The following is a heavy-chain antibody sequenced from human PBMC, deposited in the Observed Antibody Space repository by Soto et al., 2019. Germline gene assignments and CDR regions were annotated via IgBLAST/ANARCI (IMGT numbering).Heavy chain of an antibody. CDR3: AKGGSSSWLRDGFDI. J-gene: IGHJ3*02. CDR2: ISSSSGNI. Sequence: GGSLRLSCAASGFTFDDHAMHWVRQAPGKGLEWVSGISSSSGNIGYADSVKGRFTISRDNAKNSLYLQMNSLRAEDTALYYCAKGGSSSWLRDGFDIWGQGTMVTVSS. CDR1: GFTFDDHA. V-gene: IGHV3-9*01. D-gene: IGHD6-13*01.